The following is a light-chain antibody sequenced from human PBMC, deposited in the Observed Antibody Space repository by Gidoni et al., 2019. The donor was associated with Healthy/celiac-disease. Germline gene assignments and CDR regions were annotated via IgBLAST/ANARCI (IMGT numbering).Light chain of an antibody. CDR3: AAWDDSLNGVV. Sequence: QSVLTQPPSPSGTPGQRVTSSCSGSSSKIGSNTVNWYQQLPGTAPKLLIYSNNQRPSGVPDRFSGSKSGTSASLAISGLQSEDEADYYCAAWDDSLNGVVFGGGTKLTVL. V-gene: IGLV1-44*01. J-gene: IGLJ2*01. CDR1: SSKIGSNT. CDR2: SNN.